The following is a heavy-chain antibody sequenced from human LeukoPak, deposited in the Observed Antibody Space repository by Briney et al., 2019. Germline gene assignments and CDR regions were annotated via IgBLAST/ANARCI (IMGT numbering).Heavy chain of an antibody. Sequence: SSETLSLTCTVSGGSISNYYWNWIRQPAGKELEWIGRIYISGATNYNPSLKSRVTMSVDTSKNQFSLKLSSVTAADTAIYYCARDPLRSSFDSWGQGTLVTVSS. CDR3: ARDPLRSSFDS. CDR1: GGSISNYY. V-gene: IGHV4-4*07. CDR2: IYISGAT. J-gene: IGHJ4*02. D-gene: IGHD1-26*01.